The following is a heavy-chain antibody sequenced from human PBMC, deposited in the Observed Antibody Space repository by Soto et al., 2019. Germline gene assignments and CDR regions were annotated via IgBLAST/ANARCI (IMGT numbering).Heavy chain of an antibody. CDR1: GGSFSGYY. J-gene: IGHJ1*01. D-gene: IGHD6-13*01. Sequence: SETLSLTCAVYGGSFSGYYWSWIRQPPGKGLEWIGEINHSGSTNYNPSLKSRVTISVDTSKNQFSLKLSSVTAADTAVYYCARRRIAAAGTGDFQHWGQGTLVTVSS. V-gene: IGHV4-34*01. CDR3: ARRRIAAAGTGDFQH. CDR2: INHSGST.